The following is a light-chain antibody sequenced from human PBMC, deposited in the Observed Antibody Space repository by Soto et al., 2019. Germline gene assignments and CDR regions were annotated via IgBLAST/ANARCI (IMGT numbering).Light chain of an antibody. J-gene: IGKJ5*01. CDR2: GAS. CDR1: ESVSSNY. CDR3: QQYETYSPT. Sequence: EIVLTQSPGTLSLSPGERATLSCRASESVSSNYLAWYQQKPGQAPRLLIYGASSRATGIPDRFSGSGSGTEFTLTISSLHPDDFATYYCQQYETYSPTFGEGTRLEIK. V-gene: IGKV3-20*01.